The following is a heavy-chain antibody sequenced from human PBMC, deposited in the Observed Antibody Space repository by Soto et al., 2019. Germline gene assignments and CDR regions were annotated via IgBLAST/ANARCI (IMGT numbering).Heavy chain of an antibody. CDR2: IIPILGIA. D-gene: IGHD2-15*01. CDR1: GGTFSSYT. J-gene: IGHJ4*02. Sequence: QVQLVQSGAEVKKPGSSVKVSCKASGGTFSSYTISWVRQAPGQGLEWMGRIIPILGIANYAQKFQGRVTITADKPTSTAYMELGSLGFEDTAWYYWARDRGGIYCSGGSCPIDYWGQGTLVTVSS. CDR3: ARDRGGIYCSGGSCPIDY. V-gene: IGHV1-69*08.